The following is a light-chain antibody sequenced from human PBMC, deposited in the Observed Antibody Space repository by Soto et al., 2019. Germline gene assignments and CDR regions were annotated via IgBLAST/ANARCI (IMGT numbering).Light chain of an antibody. CDR2: GAS. Sequence: DIVMTQSPAALSVSPGERATLSCRASQSVGSSVAWYQQKPGQAPRFLMYGASTRAAGVPARFSGSGSGTEFSLTISSLQSEDFAVYYCQHYNTWHPGTFGQGTKLEIK. CDR1: QSVGSS. V-gene: IGKV3-15*01. CDR3: QHYNTWHPGT. J-gene: IGKJ2*02.